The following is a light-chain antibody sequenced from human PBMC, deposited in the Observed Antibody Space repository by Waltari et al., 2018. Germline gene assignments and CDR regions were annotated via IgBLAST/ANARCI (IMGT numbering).Light chain of an antibody. CDR1: QRVSRT. V-gene: IGKV3-20*01. CDR3: QKYGTLPAT. J-gene: IGKJ1*01. CDR2: NAS. Sequence: EIVLTQSPGTLSLSPGDRATLSCRANQRVSRTLAWYEQKPGQAPRPLIYNASSRATGIPDRFSGSGSGTDFSLTISRLEPEDFAVYYCQKYGTLPATFGQGTKVEIK.